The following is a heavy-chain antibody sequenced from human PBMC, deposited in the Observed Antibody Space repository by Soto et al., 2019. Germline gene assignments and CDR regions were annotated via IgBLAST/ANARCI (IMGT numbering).Heavy chain of an antibody. CDR1: GFSVNDNY. D-gene: IGHD3-22*01. CDR2: IFTRGTA. CDR3: TKLWGYYFES. J-gene: IGHJ4*02. V-gene: IGHV3-53*01. Sequence: LRLSCTASGFSVNDNYMAWVRQAPGKSPEWVAVIFTRGTAHYADSVTGRFTFSRDNSKRTLNLQLNNLRAEDTAVYYCTKLWGYYFESWGQGXLVTVYS.